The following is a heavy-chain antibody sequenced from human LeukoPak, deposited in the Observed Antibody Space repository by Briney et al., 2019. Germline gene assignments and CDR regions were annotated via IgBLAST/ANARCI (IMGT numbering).Heavy chain of an antibody. V-gene: IGHV3-13*01. Sequence: GGSLRLSCATSGFTFSNHAMHWVRQATGKGLEWVSAIGTAGDTFYPGSVKGRFTISRDNSRNTLYLQMNSLGTEDTAVYYCAKEIHPRSSNGWPFDYWGQGTLVTVSS. J-gene: IGHJ4*02. D-gene: IGHD6-19*01. CDR2: IGTAGDT. CDR3: AKEIHPRSSNGWPFDY. CDR1: GFTFSNHA.